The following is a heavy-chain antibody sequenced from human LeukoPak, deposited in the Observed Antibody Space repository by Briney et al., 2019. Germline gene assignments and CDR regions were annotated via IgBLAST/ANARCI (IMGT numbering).Heavy chain of an antibody. Sequence: PSETLSLTCTVSGGSISSSSYYWGWIRQPPGKGLEWIGSIYYSGSTYYKPSLKSRVTISVDTSKNQFSLKLSSVTAADTAVYYCARWFRGYKDAFDIWGQGTKVTVSS. D-gene: IGHD5-18*01. CDR1: GGSISSSSYY. V-gene: IGHV4-39*01. CDR2: IYYSGST. J-gene: IGHJ3*02. CDR3: ARWFRGYKDAFDI.